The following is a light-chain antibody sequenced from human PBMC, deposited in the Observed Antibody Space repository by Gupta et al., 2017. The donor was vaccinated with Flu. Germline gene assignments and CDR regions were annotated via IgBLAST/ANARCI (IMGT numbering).Light chain of an antibody. CDR1: KVGLKY. CDR3: QAWDTSTAV. Sequence: SFELTQPPSVSVSPGHTASITCSGDKVGLKYVAWYQQKSGQSPVLVIYRDDQRPSGTPERFSASNAGNTATLSISGTQATDEADYYCQAWDTSTAVFGGGTKLTVL. CDR2: RDD. V-gene: IGLV3-1*01. J-gene: IGLJ3*02.